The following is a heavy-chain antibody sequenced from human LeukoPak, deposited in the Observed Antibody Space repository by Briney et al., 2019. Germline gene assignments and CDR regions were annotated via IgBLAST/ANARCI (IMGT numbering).Heavy chain of an antibody. J-gene: IGHJ3*02. V-gene: IGHV3-74*01. D-gene: IGHD6-19*01. CDR2: INGEGRST. Sequence: PGGSLTLSCAASGFTFSTYWMHWVRQAPGKGLVWVSRINGEGRSTSHADSVKGSFTISRDNAKNTLYLQMNSLRAEDTAVYYCAREANSGYSSGDDAFDIWGQGTMVTVSS. CDR1: GFTFSTYW. CDR3: AREANSGYSSGDDAFDI.